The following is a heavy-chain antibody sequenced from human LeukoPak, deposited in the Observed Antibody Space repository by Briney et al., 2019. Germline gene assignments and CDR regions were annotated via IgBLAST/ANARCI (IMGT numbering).Heavy chain of an antibody. CDR2: ISWNSGSI. D-gene: IGHD6-13*01. CDR1: GFTFDDYA. J-gene: IGHJ4*02. V-gene: IGHV3-9*01. Sequence: GRSLRLSCAASGFTFDDYAMHWVRQAPGKGLEWVSGISWNSGSIGYADSVKGRFTISRDNAKNSLYLQMNSLRAEDTALYYCAKDMGQQLAHYFDYWGQGTLVTVSS. CDR3: AKDMGQQLAHYFDY.